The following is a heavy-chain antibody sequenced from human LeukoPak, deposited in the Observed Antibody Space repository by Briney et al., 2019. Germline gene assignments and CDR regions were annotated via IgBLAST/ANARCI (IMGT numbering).Heavy chain of an antibody. V-gene: IGHV3-23*01. D-gene: IGHD2-8*01. CDR1: GFTFSSYA. CDR2: ISGSGGST. Sequence: PGGSLRLSCAASGFTFSSYAMSWVRQAPGKGLEWVSAISGSGGSTYYADSVKGRFTISRDNSKNTLYLQMNSLGAEDTAVYYCAGDFTDCTNGVCYASYYYYRDVGGKGTTVPVPS. J-gene: IGHJ6*03. CDR3: AGDFTDCTNGVCYASYYYYRDV.